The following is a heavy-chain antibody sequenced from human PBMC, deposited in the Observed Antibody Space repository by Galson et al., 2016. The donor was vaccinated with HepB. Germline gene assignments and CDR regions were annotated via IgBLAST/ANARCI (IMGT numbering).Heavy chain of an antibody. D-gene: IGHD2-21*01. V-gene: IGHV1-69*06. CDR1: VGSLSSYL. CDR3: ARGPYSDTSFYDF. J-gene: IGHJ4*02. CDR2: IIPTFGAV. Sequence: SVKVSCKASVGSLSSYLVTWLRQAPGQGLQCLGGIIPTFGAVKYAEKFQGRITITADTSTNTVYLGLTSLRSDDTAVYFCARGPYSDTSFYDFWGQGTLVTVSS.